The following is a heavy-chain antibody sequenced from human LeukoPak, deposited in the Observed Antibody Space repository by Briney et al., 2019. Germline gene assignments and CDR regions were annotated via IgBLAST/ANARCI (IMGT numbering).Heavy chain of an antibody. D-gene: IGHD3-16*01. CDR3: AKRRESGIGSLYYFDS. V-gene: IGHV3-23*01. CDR2: ISGSGDST. Sequence: PGGSLRLSCAASGFTFSNYAMSWVRQTPGKGLEWVSAISGSGDSTYYTDSVKVRFTIPRDNSKNTLYLQMNSLRAEDSALYYCAKRRESGIGSLYYFDSWGQGTLVTVSS. CDR1: GFTFSNYA. J-gene: IGHJ4*02.